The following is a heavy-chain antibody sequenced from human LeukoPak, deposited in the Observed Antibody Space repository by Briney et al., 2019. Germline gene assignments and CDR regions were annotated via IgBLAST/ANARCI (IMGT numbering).Heavy chain of an antibody. Sequence: GRSLRLSCAASGFTFSSYGMHWVRQAPGKGLEWVAVISYDGSNKYYADSVKGRFTISRDNSKNTLYLQMNSLRAEDTAVYYCAKLQVGATTGDYWGQGTLVTVSS. CDR3: AKLQVGATTGDY. D-gene: IGHD1-26*01. CDR1: GFTFSSYG. J-gene: IGHJ4*02. CDR2: ISYDGSNK. V-gene: IGHV3-30*18.